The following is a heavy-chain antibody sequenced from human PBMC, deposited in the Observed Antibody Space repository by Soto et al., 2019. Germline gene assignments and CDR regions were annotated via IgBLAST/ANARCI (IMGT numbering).Heavy chain of an antibody. CDR3: AKGAWLDY. CDR2: VRGRDGSP. J-gene: IGHJ4*02. CDR1: GFTFTTFD. Sequence: EVQLLESGGGLVQPGASLRLSCAASGFTFTTFDMSWARQAPGKGLEWVSVVRGRDGSPSYADSLKGRFTISKDSSKNTLYLQMNSLRAEDTALYYCAKGAWLDYWGQGTLVTVSS. D-gene: IGHD5-12*01. V-gene: IGHV3-23*01.